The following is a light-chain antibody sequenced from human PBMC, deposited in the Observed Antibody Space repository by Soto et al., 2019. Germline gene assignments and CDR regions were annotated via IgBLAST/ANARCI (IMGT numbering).Light chain of an antibody. CDR3: CSYTTSNTFV. V-gene: IGLV2-14*01. CDR1: SSDVGAYNY. J-gene: IGLJ1*01. Sequence: QSALTQPASVSGSLGQSITISCSGTSSDVGAYNYVSWYQQYPGKAPKLMIYHVTDRPSGVSNRFSGSKSGNTASLTISWLQAEDEADYHCCSYTTSNTFVFGTGTKVTVL. CDR2: HVT.